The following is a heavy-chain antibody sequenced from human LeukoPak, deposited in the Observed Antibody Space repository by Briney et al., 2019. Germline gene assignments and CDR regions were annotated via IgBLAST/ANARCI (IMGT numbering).Heavy chain of an antibody. CDR3: ARCKALYDSSGYYYGGYFDY. Sequence: KPSETLSLTCTVSGYSISSGYYWGWIRQPPGKGLEWIGRIYTSGSTNYNPSLKSRVTMSVDTSKNQFSLKLSSVTAADTAVYYCARCKALYDSSGYYYGGYFDYWGQGTLVTVSS. V-gene: IGHV4-38-2*02. CDR1: GYSISSGYY. D-gene: IGHD3-22*01. CDR2: IYTSGST. J-gene: IGHJ4*02.